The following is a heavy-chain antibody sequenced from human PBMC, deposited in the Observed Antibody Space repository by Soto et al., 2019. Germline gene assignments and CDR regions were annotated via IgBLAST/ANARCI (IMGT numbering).Heavy chain of an antibody. V-gene: IGHV3-23*01. J-gene: IGHJ4*02. CDR2: ISGSGGST. CDR3: AKKGWYPSAFDY. CDR1: GFTFSSYA. D-gene: IGHD6-19*01. Sequence: EVPLLESGGGLVQPGGSLRLSCAASGFTFSSYAMSWVRQAPGKGLEWVSAISGSGGSTYYADSVKGRFTISRDNSKNTMYLQMNSLRAGDTAVYYCAKKGWYPSAFDYWGQGTLVTVSS.